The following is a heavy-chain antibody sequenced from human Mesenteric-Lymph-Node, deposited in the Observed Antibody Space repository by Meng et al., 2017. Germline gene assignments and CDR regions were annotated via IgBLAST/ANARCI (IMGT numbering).Heavy chain of an antibody. J-gene: IGHJ5*02. CDR1: GGTFSSYT. D-gene: IGHD4-17*01. CDR2: IIPILGIA. CDR3: ARVGNGDYGWFDP. Sequence: QAQLVYAGAEVKKPGSSGKLSCKASGGTFSSYTISWVRQAPGQGLEWMGRIIPILGIANYAQKFQGRVTITADKSTSTAYMELSSLRSEDTAVYYCARVGNGDYGWFDPWGQGTLVTVSS. V-gene: IGHV1-69*09.